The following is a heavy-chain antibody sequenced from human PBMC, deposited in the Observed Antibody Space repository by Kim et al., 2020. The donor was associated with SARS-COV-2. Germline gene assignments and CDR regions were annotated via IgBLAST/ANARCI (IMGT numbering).Heavy chain of an antibody. CDR3: ARGGVLMVYATHGYSNWFDP. J-gene: IGHJ5*02. CDR1: GFTFSSYS. Sequence: GGSLRLSCAASGFTFSSYSMNWVRQAPGKGLEWVSSISSSSSYIYYADSVKGRFTISRDNAKNSLYLQMNSLRAEDTAVYYCARGGVLMVYATHGYSNWFDPWGQGTLVTVSS. CDR2: ISSSSSYI. D-gene: IGHD2-8*01. V-gene: IGHV3-21*01.